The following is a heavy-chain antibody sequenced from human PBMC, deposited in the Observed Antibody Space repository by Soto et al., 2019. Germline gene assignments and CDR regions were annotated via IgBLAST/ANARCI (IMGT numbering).Heavy chain of an antibody. D-gene: IGHD3-16*02. J-gene: IGHJ4*02. CDR2: ISSSGSTI. CDR3: ARGPYDYVWGSDPPHFDY. V-gene: IGHV3-11*01. Sequence: QVQLVESGGGLVKPGGSLRLSCAASGFTFNDYYMSWIRQAPGKGLEWVSYISSSGSTIYYADSVKGRFTISRDNAXXSXXLQMNSLRAEDTAVYYCARGPYDYVWGSDPPHFDYWGQGTLVTVSS. CDR1: GFTFNDYY.